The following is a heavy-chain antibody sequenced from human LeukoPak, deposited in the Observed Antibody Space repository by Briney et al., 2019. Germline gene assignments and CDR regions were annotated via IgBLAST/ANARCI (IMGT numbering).Heavy chain of an antibody. CDR1: GFTFSSYG. D-gene: IGHD3-10*01. V-gene: IGHV3-21*01. CDR3: ARSRLWFGELSDY. J-gene: IGHJ4*02. CDR2: ISSSSSYI. Sequence: GGSLRLSCAASGFTFSSYGMHWVRQAPGKGLEWVSSISSSSSYIYYADSVKGRFTISRDNAKNSLYLQMNSLRAEDTAVYYCARSRLWFGELSDYWGQGTLVTVSS.